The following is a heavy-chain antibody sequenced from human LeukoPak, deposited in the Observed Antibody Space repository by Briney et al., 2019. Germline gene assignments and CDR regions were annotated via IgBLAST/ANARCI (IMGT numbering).Heavy chain of an antibody. Sequence: SEALSLTCAVYGGSFSGYYWSWIRQPPGKGLEWIGEINHSGSTIYNPSLKSRVTISVDTSKNQFSLKLSSVTAADTAVYYCARLSPDDDDIDYWGQGTLVTVSS. CDR3: ARLSPDDDDIDY. V-gene: IGHV4-34*01. CDR1: GGSFSGYY. D-gene: IGHD3-9*01. CDR2: INHSGST. J-gene: IGHJ4*02.